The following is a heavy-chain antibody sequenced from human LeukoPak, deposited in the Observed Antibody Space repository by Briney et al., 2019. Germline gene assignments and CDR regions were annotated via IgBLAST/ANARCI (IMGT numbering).Heavy chain of an antibody. D-gene: IGHD5-18*01. CDR2: INPNSGGT. J-gene: IGHJ4*02. CDR1: GYTFTGYY. Sequence: ASVKVSRKASGYTFTGYYMHWVRPAPGQGLEWMGWINPNSGGTNYAQKFQGRVTMTRDTSISTAYMELSRLRSDDTAVYYCASTGGYSYGSFDYWGQGTLVTVSS. CDR3: ASTGGYSYGSFDY. V-gene: IGHV1-2*02.